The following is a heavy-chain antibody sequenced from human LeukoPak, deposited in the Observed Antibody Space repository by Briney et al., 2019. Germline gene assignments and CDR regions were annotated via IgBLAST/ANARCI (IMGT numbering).Heavy chain of an antibody. J-gene: IGHJ4*02. CDR1: GYSFPSYW. CDR2: IHPGDSDT. D-gene: IGHD3-22*01. V-gene: IGHV5-51*01. Sequence: GESLKISCKASGYSFPSYWIGWVRQMPGKGLGWMGIIHPGDSDTRYSPSFQGQVTISADRSISTAYLQWSSLKASDSAMYYCVRPTDSSGYPDYRGQGALVTVSS. CDR3: VRPTDSSGYPDY.